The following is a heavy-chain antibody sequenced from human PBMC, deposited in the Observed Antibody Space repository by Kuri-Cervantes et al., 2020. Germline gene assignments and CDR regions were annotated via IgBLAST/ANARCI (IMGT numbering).Heavy chain of an antibody. Sequence: ESLKISCTVSGVSISSSNYYWDWIRQSPVRGLEWIGYIYYSGSTNYNPSLKSRVTISVDTSKNQFSLKLRSVTAADTAVYYCARAFVAYCGGDCYSWNYWGQGTLVTVSS. CDR2: IYYSGST. CDR1: GVSISSSNYY. V-gene: IGHV4-61*05. CDR3: ARAFVAYCGGDCYSWNY. J-gene: IGHJ4*02. D-gene: IGHD2-21*02.